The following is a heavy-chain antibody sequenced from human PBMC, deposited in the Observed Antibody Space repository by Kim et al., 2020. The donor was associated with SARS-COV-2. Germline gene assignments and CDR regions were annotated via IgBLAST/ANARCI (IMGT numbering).Heavy chain of an antibody. V-gene: IGHV4-59*01. CDR3: ARGGSSSGWVGMGIYYYYPLDL. CDR2: IYYSGST. D-gene: IGHD6-19*01. CDR1: GGSISSFF. J-gene: IGHJ6*02. Sequence: SETLSLTCTVSGGSISSFFWSWIRQSPGRGLEWIGHIYYSGSTNYNPSLESRVTISVDTSKNQFSLQLTSVTATDTAKYYCARGGSSSGWVGMGIYYYYPLDLWGQGTTVTVSS.